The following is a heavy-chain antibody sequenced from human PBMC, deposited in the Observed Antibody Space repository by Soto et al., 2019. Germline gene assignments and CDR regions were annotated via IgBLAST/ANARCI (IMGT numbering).Heavy chain of an antibody. D-gene: IGHD7-27*01. CDR1: GLTFSSYA. CDR2: ISGSGGST. Sequence: XGSLRLSCAASGLTFSSYAMSWVRQAPGKGLEWVSAISGSGGSTYYADSVKGRFTISRDNSKNTLYLQMNSLRAEDTAVYYCPKTLLTGSRPPTDAFDICGQGTMVTVSS. CDR3: PKTLLTGSRPPTDAFDI. J-gene: IGHJ3*02. V-gene: IGHV3-23*01.